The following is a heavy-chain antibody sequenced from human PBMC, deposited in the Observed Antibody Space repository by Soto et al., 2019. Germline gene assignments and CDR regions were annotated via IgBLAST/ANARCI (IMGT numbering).Heavy chain of an antibody. D-gene: IGHD3-22*01. V-gene: IGHV1-18*01. CDR1: GYTFTSYG. Sequence: ASVKVSCKASGYTFTSYGISWVRQAPGQGLEWMGWISAYNGNTNYAQKLQGRVTMTTDTSTSTAYMELRSLRSDDTAVYYCARPAKEFYDSSGYYSFDYWGQGTLVTVSS. CDR2: ISAYNGNT. J-gene: IGHJ4*02. CDR3: ARPAKEFYDSSGYYSFDY.